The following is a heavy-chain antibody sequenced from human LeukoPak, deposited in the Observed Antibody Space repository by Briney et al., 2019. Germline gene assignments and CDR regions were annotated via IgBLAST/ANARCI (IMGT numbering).Heavy chain of an antibody. D-gene: IGHD3-3*01. J-gene: IGHJ4*02. V-gene: IGHV4-59*08. CDR2: IYYSGIT. CDR1: GGSISSYY. Sequence: SETLSLTCTVSGGSISSYYWSWIRQPPGKGLEWIGYIYYSGITNYNPSLKSRVTISIDTSKNQFSLKLSSVTAADTAVYYCARGKSPYITIFGVVQGAQFFDYWGQGTLVTVSS. CDR3: ARGKSPYITIFGVVQGAQFFDY.